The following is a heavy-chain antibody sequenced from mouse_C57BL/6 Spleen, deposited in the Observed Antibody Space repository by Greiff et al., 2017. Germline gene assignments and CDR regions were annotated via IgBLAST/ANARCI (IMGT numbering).Heavy chain of an antibody. CDR1: GYTFTDYN. CDR3: ARDGRYYGSRIPLAY. Sequence: EVQLQESGPELVKPGASVKIPCKASGYTFTDYNMDWVKQSHGKSLEWIGDINPNNGGTIYNQKFKGKATLTVDKSSSTAYMELRSLTSEDTAVYYCARDGRYYGSRIPLAYWGQGTLVTVSA. J-gene: IGHJ3*01. CDR2: INPNNGGT. D-gene: IGHD1-1*01. V-gene: IGHV1-18*01.